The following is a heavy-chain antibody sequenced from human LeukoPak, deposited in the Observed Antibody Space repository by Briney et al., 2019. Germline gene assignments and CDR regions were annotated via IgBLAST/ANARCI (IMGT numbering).Heavy chain of an antibody. CDR3: ARHKGAVPAGAHPENWFDP. Sequence: SGTLSLTCTVSGGAISSGGYWWIWIRQPAGRGLEWIGRISTSGSTHYNASLRSRVTISVDTTNNLFSLRLSAVTAADTAVYYCARHKGAVPAGAHPENWFDPWGQGTLVTVSS. J-gene: IGHJ5*02. D-gene: IGHD2-2*01. CDR1: GGAISSGGYW. CDR2: ISTSGST. V-gene: IGHV4-61*02.